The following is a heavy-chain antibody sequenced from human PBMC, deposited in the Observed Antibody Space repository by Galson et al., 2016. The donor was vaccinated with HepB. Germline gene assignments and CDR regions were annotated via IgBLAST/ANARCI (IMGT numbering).Heavy chain of an antibody. Sequence: SLTLSCAASGFTFSTYWMSWVRQAPGKGLEWVANIKDDGSDKYYVDSVEGRFTISRDNAKNSLHLQMNSLRAEDTAVYYCARDVLWFGTFSWFDPWGQGTLVSVSS. V-gene: IGHV3-7*04. CDR2: IKDDGSDK. D-gene: IGHD3-10*01. CDR3: ARDVLWFGTFSWFDP. CDR1: GFTFSTYW. J-gene: IGHJ5*02.